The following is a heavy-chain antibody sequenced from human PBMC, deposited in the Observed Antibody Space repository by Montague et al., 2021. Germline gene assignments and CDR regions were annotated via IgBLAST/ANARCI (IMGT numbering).Heavy chain of an antibody. D-gene: IGHD5-24*01. CDR3: VRDGHAYNFDY. CDR2: ISHDGTVT. J-gene: IGHJ4*02. V-gene: IGHV3-74*01. CDR1: GFTFSSYV. Sequence: SLRLSCAASGFTFSSYVMHWVRQAPGKGLVWVSRISHDGTVTTYADSVKGRFTISRDNAKDTLYLHMDSLRAGDTSIYYCVRDGHAYNFDYWGQGTLVTVSS.